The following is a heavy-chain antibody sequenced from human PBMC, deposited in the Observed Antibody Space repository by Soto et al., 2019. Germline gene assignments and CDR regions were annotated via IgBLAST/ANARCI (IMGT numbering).Heavy chain of an antibody. Sequence: GASVKVSCKASGYTFTSYGISWVRQAPGQGLEWMGWISAYNGNTNYAQKLQGRVTMTTDTSTSTAYMELRSLRSDDTAVYYCARDLRYYGSGSYYNVGYYYGMGVWGQGTTVTVSS. V-gene: IGHV1-18*01. CDR2: ISAYNGNT. J-gene: IGHJ6*02. CDR1: GYTFTSYG. CDR3: ARDLRYYGSGSYYNVGYYYGMGV. D-gene: IGHD3-10*01.